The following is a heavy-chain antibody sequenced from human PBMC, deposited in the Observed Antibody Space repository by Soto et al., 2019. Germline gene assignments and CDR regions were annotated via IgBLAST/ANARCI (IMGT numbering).Heavy chain of an antibody. Sequence: QVQLQESGPGLVKPSETLSLTCTVSGGSISSYYWSWIRQPPGKGLEWIGYIYYSGSTHYNPSLKSRVTISVETSNNQFSLQLSSVTAADSAVYYCARESDYIWGSYRPTQVDYWGQGTLVTVSS. D-gene: IGHD3-16*02. J-gene: IGHJ4*02. CDR3: ARESDYIWGSYRPTQVDY. V-gene: IGHV4-59*01. CDR2: IYYSGST. CDR1: GGSISSYY.